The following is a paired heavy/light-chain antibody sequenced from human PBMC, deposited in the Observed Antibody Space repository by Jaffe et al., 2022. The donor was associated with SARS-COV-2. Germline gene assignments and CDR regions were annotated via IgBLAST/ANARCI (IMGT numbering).Light chain of an antibody. V-gene: IGKV1-39*01. CDR3: QQSYTTPLT. J-gene: IGKJ4*01. CDR1: QAISGY. CDR2: AAS. Sequence: DIQMTQSPSSLSASVGDRVTFTCRASQAISGYLNWYQQRPGRAPNLLIYAASTLQSGVPSRFSGSGSGTEFTLTISSLQPEDFATYYCQQSYTTPLTFGGGTKVEI.
Heavy chain of an antibody. D-gene: IGHD2-15*01. CDR1: GFTFSNYW. CDR2: VHTDGISA. V-gene: IGHV3-74*01. J-gene: IGHJ4*02. Sequence: EVQLVESGGGLVQPGGSLRLSCVASGFTFSNYWMHWVRQAPGGGLVWISRVHTDGISATYADSVKGRFTSSRDTAKNTLYLQMNSLRVEDTAVYFCAREGWELLNFDYWGQGTLVTVSS. CDR3: AREGWELLNFDY.